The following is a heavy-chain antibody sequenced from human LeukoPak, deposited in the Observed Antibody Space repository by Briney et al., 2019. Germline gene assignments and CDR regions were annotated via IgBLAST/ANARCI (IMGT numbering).Heavy chain of an antibody. Sequence: PSETLSLTCAVYGGSFSGYYWSWLRQPPGKGLEWIGEINHSGRSNYIPSLKSRVTISVDTSKNQFSLKLSSVTAADTAVYYCARDGHDYVWGRYRWDYWGQGTLVTVSS. V-gene: IGHV4-34*01. J-gene: IGHJ4*02. CDR3: ARDGHDYVWGRYRWDY. CDR1: GGSFSGYY. CDR2: INHSGRS. D-gene: IGHD3-16*02.